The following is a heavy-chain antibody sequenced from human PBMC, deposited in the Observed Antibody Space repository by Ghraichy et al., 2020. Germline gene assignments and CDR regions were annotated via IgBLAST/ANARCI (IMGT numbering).Heavy chain of an antibody. V-gene: IGHV3-30-3*01. CDR3: ARDIKSSYWSYYFFAMDV. D-gene: IGHD2-8*02. CDR2: ISHDGNSQ. J-gene: IGHJ6*02. Sequence: GESLNISCAAAGFTFSTYSMHWVRQAPGKGLEWVAVISHDGNSQYYADSVKGRFTISRDNSKNTVFLQMNSLRGGDTAVYYCARDIKSSYWSYYFFAMDVWGHGTTFTVSS. CDR1: GFTFSTYS.